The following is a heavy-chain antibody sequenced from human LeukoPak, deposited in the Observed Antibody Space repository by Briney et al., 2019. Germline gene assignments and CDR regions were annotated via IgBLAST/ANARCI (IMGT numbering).Heavy chain of an antibody. D-gene: IGHD3-10*01. CDR3: AKGRGNGERNLHHGIDV. CDR1: GGSISSSNW. CDR2: IYHSGST. Sequence: SETLSLTCAVSGGSISSSNWWSWVRQPPGKGLEWIGEIYHSGSTNYNPSLKSRVTLSVDKSKNQFSLKLSSVTAADTAVYYCAKGRGNGERNLHHGIDVWGKGTTVTVSS. V-gene: IGHV4-4*02. J-gene: IGHJ6*01.